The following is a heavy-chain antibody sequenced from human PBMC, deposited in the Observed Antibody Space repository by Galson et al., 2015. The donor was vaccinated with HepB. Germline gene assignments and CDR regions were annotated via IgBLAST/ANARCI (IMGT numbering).Heavy chain of an antibody. Sequence: SLRLSCAASGFTFDDYGMSWVRQAPGKGLEWVSGINWNGGSTGYADSVKGRFTISRDNAKNSLYLQMNSLRAEDTALYHCARGRLALFSVADPFDYWGQGTLVTVSS. CDR3: ARGRLALFSVADPFDY. CDR1: GFTFDDYG. J-gene: IGHJ4*02. D-gene: IGHD6-19*01. V-gene: IGHV3-20*01. CDR2: INWNGGST.